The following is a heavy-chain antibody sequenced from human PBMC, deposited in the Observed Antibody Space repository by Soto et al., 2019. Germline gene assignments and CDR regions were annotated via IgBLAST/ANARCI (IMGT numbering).Heavy chain of an antibody. D-gene: IGHD3-10*01. J-gene: IGHJ4*02. CDR2: IYYSGST. CDR3: SREIARCGSESSFKWFDY. CDR1: GGSISSYY. V-gene: IGHV4-59*01. Sequence: SETLSLTCTVSGGSISSYYWSWIRQPPGKGLEWIGYIYYSGSTNYNPSLKSRVTISVDTSKNQFSLKLSSVTAADTAVYYCSREIARCGSESSFKWFDYWGQGTLVTVSA.